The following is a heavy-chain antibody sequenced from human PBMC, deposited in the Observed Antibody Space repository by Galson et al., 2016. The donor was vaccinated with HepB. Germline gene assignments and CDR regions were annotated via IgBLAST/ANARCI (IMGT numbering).Heavy chain of an antibody. D-gene: IGHD3-16*02. V-gene: IGHV3-23*01. J-gene: IGHJ4*02. Sequence: QAPGQGLEWVSAISGNGVTTYYAGSVRGRFTISRDNSRDTVYLQMNVLSAGDTAVYYCGKSFFSGGSIVRFSDYWGQGALVTVSP. CDR2: ISGNGVTT. CDR3: GKSFFSGGSIVRFSDY.